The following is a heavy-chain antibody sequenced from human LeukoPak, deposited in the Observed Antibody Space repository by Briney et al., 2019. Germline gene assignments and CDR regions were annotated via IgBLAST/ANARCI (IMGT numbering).Heavy chain of an antibody. CDR1: GFTFSSYA. D-gene: IGHD4-23*01. CDR3: AKAAHYGGNSAFDI. J-gene: IGHJ3*02. V-gene: IGHV3-30*04. Sequence: PGGSLRLSCAASGFTFSSYAMHWVRQAPGKGLEWVAVISYDGSNKYYADSVKGRFTISRDNSKNTLYLQMNSLRAEDTAVYYCAKAAHYGGNSAFDIWGQGTMVTVSS. CDR2: ISYDGSNK.